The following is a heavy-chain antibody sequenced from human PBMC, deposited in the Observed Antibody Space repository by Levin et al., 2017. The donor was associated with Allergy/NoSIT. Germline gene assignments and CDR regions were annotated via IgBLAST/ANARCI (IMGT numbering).Heavy chain of an antibody. Sequence: LSGGSLRLSCTASGFTFGDYGMSWVRQAPGKGLEWVGFIRSKAYDGTTEYAASVKGRFTISRDDSKSIAYLQMNSLKTEDTAVYYCTRADASYDWGFFDYWGQGTLVTVSS. V-gene: IGHV3-49*04. CDR1: GFTFGDYG. CDR3: TRADASYDWGFFDY. D-gene: IGHD3-16*01. CDR2: IRSKAYDGTT. J-gene: IGHJ4*02.